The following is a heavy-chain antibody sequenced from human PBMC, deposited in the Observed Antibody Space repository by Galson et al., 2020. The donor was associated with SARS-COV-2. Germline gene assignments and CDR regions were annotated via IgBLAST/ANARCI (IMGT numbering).Heavy chain of an antibody. CDR3: ARHSVHWSIAAGEYYFDY. D-gene: IGHD6-13*01. V-gene: IGHV4-59*08. Sequence: SETLSLTCTVSGGSLSSYYWSWIRHPPGKGLEWIGYIHYSGSTHSNPSLKSRVTISVDTSKNQFSLKLSSVTAADTAVYYCARHSVHWSIAAGEYYFDYWGQGTLVTVSS. CDR1: GGSLSSYY. CDR2: IHYSGST. J-gene: IGHJ4*02.